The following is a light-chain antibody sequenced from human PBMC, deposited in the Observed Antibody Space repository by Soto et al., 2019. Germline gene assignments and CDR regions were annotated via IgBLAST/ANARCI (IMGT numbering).Light chain of an antibody. CDR1: QSVSSSS. Sequence: EIVLTQSPGTLSLSPGERATLSRRASQSVSSSSLAWYQQKPGQAPRLLIYGASSRATGIPDRFSGSGSGTDFTLTISRLEPEDFAIYYCQQYGSSPNTFGQGTRLEIK. CDR2: GAS. CDR3: QQYGSSPNT. V-gene: IGKV3-20*01. J-gene: IGKJ5*01.